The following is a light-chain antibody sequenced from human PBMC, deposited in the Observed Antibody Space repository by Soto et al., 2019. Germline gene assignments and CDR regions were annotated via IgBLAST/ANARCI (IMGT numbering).Light chain of an antibody. CDR3: AAWDDSLSGVV. CDR1: SSNIGSNY. V-gene: IGLV1-47*01. Sequence: QSVLTQPPSVSGTPGQRVTISCSGSSSNIGSNYVYWYQQLPGTAPKLLIYRNNQRPSGVPDRFSGSKSGTSASLAISGLRSEEQAEYYCAAWDDSLSGVVFGGGTKLTVL. J-gene: IGLJ2*01. CDR2: RNN.